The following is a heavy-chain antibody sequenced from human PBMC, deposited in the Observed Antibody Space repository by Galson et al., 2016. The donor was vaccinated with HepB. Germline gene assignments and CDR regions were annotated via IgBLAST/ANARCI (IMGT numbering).Heavy chain of an antibody. CDR3: ARETYYDFSSGSRGDYFYGMDV. D-gene: IGHD3-3*01. CDR2: INPSGGST. CDR1: GYMFTRYY. J-gene: IGHJ6*02. V-gene: IGHV1-46*01. Sequence: SVKVSCKASGYMFTRYYMHWVRQAPGQGLEWMGIINPSGGSTNYAQKFQGRVTMTRDTSTDTVYMELSSLRSEDTAVSYCARETYYDFSSGSRGDYFYGMDVWGQGTTVTGSS.